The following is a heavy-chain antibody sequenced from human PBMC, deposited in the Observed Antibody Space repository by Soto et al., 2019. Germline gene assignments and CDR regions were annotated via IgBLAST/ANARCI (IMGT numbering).Heavy chain of an antibody. CDR1: GLSLSNIW. CDR2: IKQGGTET. D-gene: IGHD4-17*01. J-gene: IGHJ6*02. Sequence: GGSLRLSCVGSGLSLSNIWTSWVRQAPGKGLEWVANIKQGGTETYYVDSVKGRFTISKDHAKNSLYLQMNSLRAEDTAVYYCARVDYLRIPDYGMDVWGQGTTVTVSS. CDR3: ARVDYLRIPDYGMDV. V-gene: IGHV3-7*04.